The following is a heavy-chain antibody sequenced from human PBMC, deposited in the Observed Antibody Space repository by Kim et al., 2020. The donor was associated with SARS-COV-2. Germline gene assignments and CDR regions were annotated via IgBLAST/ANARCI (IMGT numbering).Heavy chain of an antibody. V-gene: IGHV3-33*06. CDR2: IWYDGSNK. Sequence: GGSLRLSCAASGFTFSSYAMHWVRQAPGKGLEWVAVIWYDGSNKYYADSVKGRFTISRDNSKNTLYLQMNSLRAEDTAVYYCAKDPSVDTAMVNWFDPWGQGTLVTVSS. D-gene: IGHD5-18*01. J-gene: IGHJ5*02. CDR3: AKDPSVDTAMVNWFDP. CDR1: GFTFSSYA.